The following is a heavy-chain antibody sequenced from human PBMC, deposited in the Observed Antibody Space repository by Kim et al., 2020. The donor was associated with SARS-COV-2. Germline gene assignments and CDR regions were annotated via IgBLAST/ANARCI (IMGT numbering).Heavy chain of an antibody. CDR3: ASAAHGRRYYDFWSGYDY. J-gene: IGHJ4*02. Sequence: ASVKVSCKASGYTFTGYYMHWVRQAPGQGLEWMGWINPNSGGTNYAQKFQGRVTMTRDTSISTPYMELSRLRSDDTAVYYCASAAHGRRYYDFWSGYDYWGQGTLVTVSS. D-gene: IGHD3-3*01. V-gene: IGHV1-2*02. CDR2: INPNSGGT. CDR1: GYTFTGYY.